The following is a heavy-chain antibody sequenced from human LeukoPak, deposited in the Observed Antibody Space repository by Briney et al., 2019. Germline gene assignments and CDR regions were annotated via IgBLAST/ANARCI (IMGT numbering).Heavy chain of an antibody. V-gene: IGHV3-21*01. D-gene: IGHD3-9*01. CDR2: ISSTSDHI. Sequence: GGSLRLSCAASGFTFISYSMNWVRQAPGKGLEWVSSISSTSDHIYYADSVKGRFTISRDNAKNSLYLQMNSLRAEDTAVYYCAKTMDILTGYLWSLDYWGQGTLVTVSS. J-gene: IGHJ4*02. CDR1: GFTFISYS. CDR3: AKTMDILTGYLWSLDY.